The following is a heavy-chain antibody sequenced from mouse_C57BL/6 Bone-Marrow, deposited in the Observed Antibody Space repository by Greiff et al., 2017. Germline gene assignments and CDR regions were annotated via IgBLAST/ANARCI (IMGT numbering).Heavy chain of an antibody. CDR1: GFTFSDYG. V-gene: IGHV5-15*01. CDR2: ISNLAYRI. J-gene: IGHJ4*01. Sequence: VKLVESGGGLVQPGRSLKLSCAASGFTFSDYGMAWVRQAPRQGPEWVAFISNLAYRIYYADTVTGRFTISRENGKNTLYLEMSSLRSEDTAMYYCARWLLRAMDHWGQGTSVSVYS. D-gene: IGHD2-3*01. CDR3: ARWLLRAMDH.